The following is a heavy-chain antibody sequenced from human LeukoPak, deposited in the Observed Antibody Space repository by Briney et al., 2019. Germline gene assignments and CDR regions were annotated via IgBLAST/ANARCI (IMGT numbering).Heavy chain of an antibody. CDR2: ISDSGGST. V-gene: IGHV3-23*01. D-gene: IGHD5-24*01. Sequence: PGGSLRLSCAASGFTFSTYGMNWVRQGPGKGLEWVSGISDSGGSTYYADSVKGRFTISRDNSKNTLYLQMNSLRAEDTAVYYCARGFQADGYWGQGTLVTVSS. CDR3: ARGFQADGY. J-gene: IGHJ4*02. CDR1: GFTFSTYG.